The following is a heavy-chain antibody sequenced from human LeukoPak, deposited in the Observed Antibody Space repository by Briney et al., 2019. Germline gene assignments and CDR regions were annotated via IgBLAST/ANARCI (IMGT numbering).Heavy chain of an antibody. CDR1: TLTIGDYG. Sequence: GGSLRLSCVASTLTIGDYGMSWVRQAPGKGLEWVSGIDWSGDATSYSDSVKGRFTFSRDNAKNSLYLQMTSLRAEDTAVYYCARDLSASWYSLGYWGQGTLVTVSS. V-gene: IGHV3-20*04. CDR3: ARDLSASWYSLGY. CDR2: IDWSGDAT. J-gene: IGHJ4*02. D-gene: IGHD6-13*01.